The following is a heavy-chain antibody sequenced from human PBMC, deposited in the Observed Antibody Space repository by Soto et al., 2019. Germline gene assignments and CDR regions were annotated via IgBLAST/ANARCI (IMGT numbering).Heavy chain of an antibody. CDR1: GDSISDSNW. CDR3: AKTIGSGSYMPF. V-gene: IGHV4-4*02. Sequence: QVQLQESGPGLVKPSGTLSLTCTVSGDSISDSNWWTWVRQPPGKGLEWIGEVYHIGRANYNPSLRSRVTMSADTLKNHFNLRLSSVTAADTAVYYCAKTIGSGSYMPFWGQGTLVAVSP. D-gene: IGHD3-10*01. CDR2: VYHIGRA. J-gene: IGHJ4*02.